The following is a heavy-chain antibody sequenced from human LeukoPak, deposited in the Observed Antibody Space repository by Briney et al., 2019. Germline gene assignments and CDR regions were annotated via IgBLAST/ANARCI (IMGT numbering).Heavy chain of an antibody. CDR2: MNPNSGNT. J-gene: IGHJ3*02. Sequence: GASVKVSRKASGYTFISYDINWVRQATGQGLEWMGWMNPNSGNTGYAQKFQGRVTITRNTSISTAYMELSSLRSEDTAVYYCAVAGTLGEAFDIWGQGTMVTVSS. D-gene: IGHD6-19*01. V-gene: IGHV1-8*03. CDR1: GYTFISYD. CDR3: AVAGTLGEAFDI.